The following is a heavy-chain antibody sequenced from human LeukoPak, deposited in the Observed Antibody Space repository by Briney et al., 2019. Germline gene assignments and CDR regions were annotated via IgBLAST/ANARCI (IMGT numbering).Heavy chain of an antibody. J-gene: IGHJ4*02. D-gene: IGHD6-13*01. CDR3: ARDLGIAAARPEW. Sequence: SVKVSCKASGGTFSSYAISWVRQAPGQGHEWMGRIIPIFGTANYAQKFQGRVTITTDESTSTAYMELSSLRSEDTAVYYCARDLGIAAARPEWWGQGTLVTVSS. V-gene: IGHV1-69*05. CDR1: GGTFSSYA. CDR2: IIPIFGTA.